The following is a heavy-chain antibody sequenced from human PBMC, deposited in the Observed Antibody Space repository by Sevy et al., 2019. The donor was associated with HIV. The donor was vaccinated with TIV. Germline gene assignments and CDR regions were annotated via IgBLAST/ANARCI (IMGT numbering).Heavy chain of an antibody. CDR3: AREGSPYDTYYHYYGMDV. V-gene: IGHV3-7*01. D-gene: IGHD5-12*01. CDR2: IKQDGSEK. Sequence: GGSLRLSCAASGFTFNSYWMSWVRQAPGKGLEWVANIKQDGSEKYYVDSVKGRFTISRDNSQNSLFLQMNTLRAEDTAVYYCAREGSPYDTYYHYYGMDVWGQGTTVTVSS. J-gene: IGHJ6*02. CDR1: GFTFNSYW.